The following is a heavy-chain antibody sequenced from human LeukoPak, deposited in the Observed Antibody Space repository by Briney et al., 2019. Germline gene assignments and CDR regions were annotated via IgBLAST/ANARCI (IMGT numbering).Heavy chain of an antibody. V-gene: IGHV3-21*01. CDR3: ARASGGSCFDY. D-gene: IGHD2-15*01. CDR2: ITSSSSYI. Sequence: NPGGSLRLSCAASGFTFSSYSMNWVRQAPGKGLEWVSTITSSSSYIYYAESVKGRFTISRDNAKNSLYLQMNSLRAEDTAVYYCARASGGSCFDYWGQGTLVTVSS. CDR1: GFTFSSYS. J-gene: IGHJ4*02.